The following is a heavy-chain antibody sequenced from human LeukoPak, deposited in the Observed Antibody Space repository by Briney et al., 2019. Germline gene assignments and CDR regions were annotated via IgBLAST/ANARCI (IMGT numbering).Heavy chain of an antibody. J-gene: IGHJ4*02. CDR1: GFTFSSYS. V-gene: IGHV3-21*01. Sequence: GGSLRLSCAASGFTFSSYSMNWVRQAPGKGLEWVSSISSSSSYIYYADSVKGRFTISRDNAKNSLYLQMNSLRAEDTAVYYCARVGEVAATPSFDYWGQGTLVTVSS. CDR3: ARVGEVAATPSFDY. CDR2: ISSSSSYI. D-gene: IGHD2-15*01.